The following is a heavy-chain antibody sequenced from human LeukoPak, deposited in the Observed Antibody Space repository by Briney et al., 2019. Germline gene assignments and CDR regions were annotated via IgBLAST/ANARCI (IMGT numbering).Heavy chain of an antibody. CDR3: AKVWWGKRTLDY. Sequence: PGGSLRLSCVASGFTFSIHSISWVRQAPGKGLEWVSTISGGDDSTYYTDSVRGRFTISRDNSKNTLYLQMNSLRAEDTALYYCAKVWWGKRTLDYWGQGNQVTVSS. J-gene: IGHJ4*02. CDR2: ISGGDDST. D-gene: IGHD3-16*01. V-gene: IGHV3-23*01. CDR1: GFTFSIHS.